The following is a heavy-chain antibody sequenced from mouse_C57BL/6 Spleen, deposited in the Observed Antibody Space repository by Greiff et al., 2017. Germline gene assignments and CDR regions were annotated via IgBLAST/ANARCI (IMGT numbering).Heavy chain of an antibody. CDR1: GYTFTSYW. V-gene: IGHV1-50*01. Sequence: VQLQPPGAELVKPGASVKLSCKASGYTFTSYWMQWVKQRPGQGLEWIGEIDPSDSYTNYNQKFKGKATLTVDTSSSTAYMQLSSLTSEDSAVYYCARVTVYYGSSYAMDYWGQGTSVTVSS. J-gene: IGHJ4*01. D-gene: IGHD1-1*01. CDR3: ARVTVYYGSSYAMDY. CDR2: IDPSDSYT.